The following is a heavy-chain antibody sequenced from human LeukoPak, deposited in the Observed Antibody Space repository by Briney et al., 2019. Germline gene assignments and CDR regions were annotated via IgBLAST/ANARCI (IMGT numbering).Heavy chain of an antibody. J-gene: IGHJ4*02. CDR2: IKPDGSEK. CDR1: GFTFSSSW. V-gene: IGHV3-7*01. CDR3: ARDKFGGTDY. D-gene: IGHD3-16*01. Sequence: GGSLRLSCAASGFTFSSSWMSWVRQAPGKGLEWVANIKPDGSEKYYVDSVKGRFAISRDNAKNSLYPQMNSLRAEDTAVYYCARDKFGGTDYWGQGTLVTVSS.